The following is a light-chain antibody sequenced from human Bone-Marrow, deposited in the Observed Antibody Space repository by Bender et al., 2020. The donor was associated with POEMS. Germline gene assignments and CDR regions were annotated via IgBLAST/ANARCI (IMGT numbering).Light chain of an antibody. CDR3: HSADITGTYVV. CDR1: ALSNQY. Sequence: SPELTQPPSVSVSPGQTARITCSGDALSNQYAYWYQQKPGQAPVLVIYKDSERPSGIPERFSGSVSGTTVTLTISGVQAEDEAVYYCHSADITGTYVVFGGGTKLTVL. J-gene: IGLJ2*01. V-gene: IGLV3-25*03. CDR2: KDS.